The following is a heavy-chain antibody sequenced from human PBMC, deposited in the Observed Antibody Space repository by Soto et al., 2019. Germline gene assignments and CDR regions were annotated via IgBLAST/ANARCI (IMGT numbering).Heavy chain of an antibody. CDR2: FDPEDGET. CDR3: ATSLNHPGIAAADYYYYGMDV. CDR1: GYTLTELS. V-gene: IGHV1-24*01. D-gene: IGHD6-13*01. J-gene: IGHJ6*02. Sequence: ASVKVSCKVSGYTLTELSMHWVRQAPGKGLEWMGGFDPEDGETIYAQKFQGRVTMTEDTSTDTAYMGLSSLRSEDTAVYYCATSLNHPGIAAADYYYYGMDVWGQGTTVTVSS.